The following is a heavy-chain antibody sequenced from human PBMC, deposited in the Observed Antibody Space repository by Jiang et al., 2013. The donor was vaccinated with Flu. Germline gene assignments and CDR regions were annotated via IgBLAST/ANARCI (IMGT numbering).Heavy chain of an antibody. CDR2: ISSSSSYI. V-gene: IGHV3-21*01. CDR3: ASQKGVVYSSSWYDY. Sequence: VQLLESGGGLVKPGGSLRLSCAASGFTFSSYSMNWVRQAPGKGLEWVSSISSSSSYIYYADSVKGRFTISRDNAKNSLYLQMNSLRAEDTAVYYCASQKGVVYSSSWYDYWGQGTLVTVSS. J-gene: IGHJ4*02. CDR1: GFTFSSYS. D-gene: IGHD6-13*01.